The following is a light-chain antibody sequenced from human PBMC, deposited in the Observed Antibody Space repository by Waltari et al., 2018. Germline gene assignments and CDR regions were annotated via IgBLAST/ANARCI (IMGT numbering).Light chain of an antibody. CDR1: QNIRTY. CDR3: QQTVTTPPEFT. CDR2: AAS. J-gene: IGKJ2*01. V-gene: IGKV1-39*01. Sequence: DIQMTQSPSSRSASVGATAPIRSRASQNIRTYLNWDQQKPGRAPRILIYAASSLHSGVPSRFSGSGSGTDFTLTISRLQPEDFATYYCQQTVTTPPEFTFGLGTKLQIK.